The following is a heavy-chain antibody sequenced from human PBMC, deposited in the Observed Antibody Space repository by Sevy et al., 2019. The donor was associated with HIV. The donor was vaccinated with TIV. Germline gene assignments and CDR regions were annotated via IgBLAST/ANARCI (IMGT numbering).Heavy chain of an antibody. CDR2: IKQDESKK. Sequence: GGSLRLSCAASGFSFSSYWMHWVRQAPGKGLEWVANIKQDESKKYYVASVKGRFTISRDNAKNSVYLQMNSLRREDTAIYDCARGNSGSFDYWGQGTLVTVSS. D-gene: IGHD3-22*01. V-gene: IGHV3-7*04. J-gene: IGHJ4*02. CDR1: GFSFSSYW. CDR3: ARGNSGSFDY.